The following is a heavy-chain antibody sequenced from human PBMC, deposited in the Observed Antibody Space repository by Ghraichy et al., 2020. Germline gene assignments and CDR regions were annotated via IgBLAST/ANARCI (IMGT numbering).Heavy chain of an antibody. V-gene: IGHV4-31*03. D-gene: IGHD6-19*01. J-gene: IGHJ6*03. CDR2: LYYSGST. Sequence: SETLSLTCTVSGGSISSGGYYWSWIRQHPGKGLEWIGYLYYSGSTYYNPSLKSRVTISVDPAKNQFSLKLRSVTAADTAVYYCARVDSSGWYFVPHSLRRYYYHYMDVWGKGTTVTVSS. CDR3: ARVDSSGWYFVPHSLRRYYYHYMDV. CDR1: GGSISSGGYY.